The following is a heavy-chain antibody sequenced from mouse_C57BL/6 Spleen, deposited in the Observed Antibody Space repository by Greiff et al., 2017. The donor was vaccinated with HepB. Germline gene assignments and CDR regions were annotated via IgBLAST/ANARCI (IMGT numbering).Heavy chain of an antibody. CDR3: AAYDYDAGYAMDY. J-gene: IGHJ4*01. CDR1: GYTFTSYW. V-gene: IGHV1-7*01. D-gene: IGHD2-4*01. Sequence: VKLMESGAELAKPGASVKLSCKASGYTFTSYWMHWVKQRPGQGLEWIGYINPSSGYTKYNQKFKDKATLTADKSSSTAYMQLSSLTYEDSAVYYCAAYDYDAGYAMDYWGQGTSVTVSS. CDR2: INPSSGYT.